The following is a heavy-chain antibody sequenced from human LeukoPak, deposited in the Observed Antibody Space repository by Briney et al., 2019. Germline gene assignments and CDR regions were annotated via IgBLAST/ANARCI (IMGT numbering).Heavy chain of an antibody. V-gene: IGHV4-59*08. D-gene: IGHD6-6*01. CDR3: ARYSSPSYYFDY. Sequence: SETLSLTCTVSGGSISDYYWSWVRQPPGKGLEWIGYIHYSGTTAYNPSLASRVTISVATPRNQFSLELSSVTAADTAVYYCARYSSPSYYFDYWGQGTLVTVSS. CDR1: GGSISDYY. J-gene: IGHJ4*02. CDR2: IHYSGTT.